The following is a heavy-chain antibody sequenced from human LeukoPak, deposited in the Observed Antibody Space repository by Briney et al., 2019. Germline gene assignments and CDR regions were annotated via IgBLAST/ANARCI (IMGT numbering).Heavy chain of an antibody. CDR3: AKRIIEARENGDSNWLDP. CDR1: GDSITNSY. CDR2: ISYGGST. Sequence: SETLSLTCTVSGDSITNSYWSWIRQPPGRGLEWIGRISYGGSTNYNPSLKSRVIISRDTSKNQFSLELTSVTAADTATYYCAKRIIEARENGDSNWLDPWGQGTLVTVSS. D-gene: IGHD4-17*01. V-gene: IGHV4-59*08. J-gene: IGHJ5*01.